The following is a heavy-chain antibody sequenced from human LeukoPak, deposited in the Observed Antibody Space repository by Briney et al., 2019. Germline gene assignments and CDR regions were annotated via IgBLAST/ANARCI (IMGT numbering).Heavy chain of an antibody. CDR2: INHSGST. V-gene: IGHV4-34*01. Sequence: PSETLSLTCAVYGGSFSGYYWSWIRQPPGKGLEWIGEINHSGSTNYNPSLKSRVTISVDTSKNQFSLKLSSVTAADTAVYYCARVDSSGWYEQGTRFDPWGQGTLVTVSS. CDR1: GGSFSGYY. D-gene: IGHD6-19*01. CDR3: ARVDSSGWYEQGTRFDP. J-gene: IGHJ5*02.